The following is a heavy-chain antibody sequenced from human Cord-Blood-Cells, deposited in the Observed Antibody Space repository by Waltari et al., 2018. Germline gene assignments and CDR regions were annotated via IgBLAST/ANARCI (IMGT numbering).Heavy chain of an antibody. Sequence: QVQLVQSGAEVKKPGASVKVPCKAPGYPFTGYSMPWVRQAPGQGLEWMGWINPNSGGTNYAQKFQGRVTMTRDTSISTAYMELSRLRSDDTAVYYCARVVLGNDAFDIWGQGTMVTVSS. CDR1: GYPFTGYS. CDR3: ARVVLGNDAFDI. D-gene: IGHD2-8*02. J-gene: IGHJ3*02. V-gene: IGHV1-2*02. CDR2: INPNSGGT.